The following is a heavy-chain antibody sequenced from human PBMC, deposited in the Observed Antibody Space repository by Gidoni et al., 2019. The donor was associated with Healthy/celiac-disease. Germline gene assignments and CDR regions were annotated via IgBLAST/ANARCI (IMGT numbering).Heavy chain of an antibody. CDR1: GGSISSGGYY. CDR2: IYYSGST. Sequence: QVQLQESGPGLVKPSQTLSLTCTVSGGSISSGGYYWSWIRQHPGKGLEWIGYIYYSGSTYYNPSLKSRVTISIDTSKNQFSLKLTSVTAADTAVYFCAREEVGDDYGGNSIGNWGQGTLVTVSS. D-gene: IGHD4-17*01. J-gene: IGHJ4*02. CDR3: AREEVGDDYGGNSIGN. V-gene: IGHV4-31*03.